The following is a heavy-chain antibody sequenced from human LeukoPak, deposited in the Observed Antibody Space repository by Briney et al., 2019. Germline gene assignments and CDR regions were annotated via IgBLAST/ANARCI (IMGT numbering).Heavy chain of an antibody. Sequence: GGSLRLFCTASGFTFGVYAMSWFRQAPGRGLEWVGFIRSKAYGGTTEYAASVKGRFTISRDESKSIAYLQMNSLKTEDTAVYYLTRVGVGANTPPFDYWGQGTLVTVSS. D-gene: IGHD1-26*01. V-gene: IGHV3-49*03. CDR2: IRSKAYGGTT. CDR1: GFTFGVYA. J-gene: IGHJ4*02. CDR3: TRVGVGANTPPFDY.